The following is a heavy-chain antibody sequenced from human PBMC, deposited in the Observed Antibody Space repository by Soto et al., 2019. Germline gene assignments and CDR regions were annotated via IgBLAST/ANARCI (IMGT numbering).Heavy chain of an antibody. CDR3: ARMYYYGSGSYYNRVPYFDY. J-gene: IGHJ4*02. D-gene: IGHD3-10*01. Sequence: SVKVSCKASGGTFSSYAISWVRQAPGQGLEWMGGIIPIFGTANYAQKFQGRVTITTDESTSTAYMELSSLRSEDTAVYYCARMYYYGSGSYYNRVPYFDYWGQGTLVTVSS. V-gene: IGHV1-69*05. CDR1: GGTFSSYA. CDR2: IIPIFGTA.